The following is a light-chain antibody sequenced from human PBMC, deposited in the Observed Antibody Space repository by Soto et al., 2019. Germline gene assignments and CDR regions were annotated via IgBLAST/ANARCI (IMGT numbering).Light chain of an antibody. CDR2: EVS. CDR1: GSDAGAYHY. Sequence: QSALTQPRSVSGSPGQSVTISCTGTGSDAGAYHYVSWYQQHPGKAPKLLISEVSNRPSGVSNRFSGSKSGNTASLTISGLQAEDEADYYCNSYASGNARVFGTGTKLTVL. V-gene: IGLV2-11*01. J-gene: IGLJ1*01. CDR3: NSYASGNARV.